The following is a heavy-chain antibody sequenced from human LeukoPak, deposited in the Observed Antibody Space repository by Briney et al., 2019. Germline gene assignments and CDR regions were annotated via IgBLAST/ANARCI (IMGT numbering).Heavy chain of an antibody. CDR1: GGSISSGGYS. CDR2: IYHDGST. D-gene: IGHD6-19*01. J-gene: IGHJ6*02. V-gene: IGHV4-30-2*01. CDR3: ARERSAWSTGSMDV. Sequence: PSQTLSLTCAVSGGSISSGGYSWSWVRQPPGTGLEWIGYIYHDGSTYNNPSLKSRVTISRSRNQFSLNLNSVTAADTAVYYCARERSAWSTGSMDVWGQGTTVTVSS.